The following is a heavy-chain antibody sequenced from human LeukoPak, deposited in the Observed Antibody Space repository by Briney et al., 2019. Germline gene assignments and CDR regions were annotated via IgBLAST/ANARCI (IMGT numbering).Heavy chain of an antibody. CDR3: ARQTPYNGNHYFDY. Sequence: PSETLSLTCTVSGGSISSYYWSWIRQPPGKGLEWIGYIYYSGSTNYNPSLKSRVTISVDTSKNQFSLKLSSVTAADTAVFYCARQTPYNGNHYFDYWGQGTLVTVSS. J-gene: IGHJ4*02. V-gene: IGHV4-59*08. CDR1: GGSISSYY. D-gene: IGHD1-14*01. CDR2: IYYSGST.